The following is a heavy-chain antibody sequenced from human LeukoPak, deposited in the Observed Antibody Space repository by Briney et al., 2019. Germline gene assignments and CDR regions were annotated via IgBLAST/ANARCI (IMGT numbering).Heavy chain of an antibody. J-gene: IGHJ3*01. CDR3: ARGPTSDVFDF. CDR1: GYDFTTFW. D-gene: IGHD2-21*02. V-gene: IGHV5-51*01. Sequence: GESLKISCKVSGYDFTTFWIGWVRQMPGKGLEWVGVIHSGDSDTRYSPSFQGQVTISVDKSIRTAFLQWSSLKASDTAIFYCARGPTSDVFDFRGQGTMVTVSS. CDR2: IHSGDSDT.